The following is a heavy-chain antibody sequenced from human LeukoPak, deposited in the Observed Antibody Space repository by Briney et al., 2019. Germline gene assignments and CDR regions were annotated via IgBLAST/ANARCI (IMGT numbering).Heavy chain of an antibody. V-gene: IGHV3-7*04. D-gene: IGHD6-19*01. J-gene: IGHJ4*02. CDR1: GFXISSFW. Sequence: GRSLRLSCAASGFXISSFWISWVRQAPGKGLELVGNIKKDGSENNYMDSLKGRFTISRDNAKKLVYLQMNSLRAEDTAVYYCARDQSGSGWYYWGQGTLVTVSS. CDR2: IKKDGSEN. CDR3: ARDQSGSGWYY.